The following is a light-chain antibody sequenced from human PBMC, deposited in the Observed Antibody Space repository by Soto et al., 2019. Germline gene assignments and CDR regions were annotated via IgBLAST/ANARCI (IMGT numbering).Light chain of an antibody. CDR1: QSISSY. CDR3: QQSFSTSPET. J-gene: IGKJ4*01. Sequence: DLQMTQSPSSLSASVGDRVTITCRATQSISSYLNWYQQKPGKAPQLLIYSASNLQSGVPPRFSGSGSGTDFTLTINSLQPEDFATYYCQQSFSTSPETFGGGTKVEVK. CDR2: SAS. V-gene: IGKV1-39*01.